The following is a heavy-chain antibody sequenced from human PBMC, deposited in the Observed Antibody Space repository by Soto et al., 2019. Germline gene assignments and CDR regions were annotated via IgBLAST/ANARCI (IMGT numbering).Heavy chain of an antibody. CDR2: INHSGST. CDR3: ARDKITGLFDY. J-gene: IGHJ4*02. CDR1: GGSFSGYY. V-gene: IGHV4-34*01. D-gene: IGHD2-8*02. Sequence: PSETLSLTCAVYGGSFSGYYWTWIRQPPGTGLEWTGEINHSGSTNYNPSLKSRVTISVDTSKNQFSLKLTSVTAADTAVYYCARDKITGLFDYWGQGTLVTSPQ.